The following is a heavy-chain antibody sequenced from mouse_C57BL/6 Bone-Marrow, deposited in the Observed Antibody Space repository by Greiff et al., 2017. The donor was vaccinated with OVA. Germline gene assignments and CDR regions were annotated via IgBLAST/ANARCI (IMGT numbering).Heavy chain of an antibody. CDR2: INPGSGGT. Sequence: VQGVESGAELVRPGTSVKVSCKASGYAFTNYLIEWVKQRPGQGLEWIGVINPGSGGTNYTEKFKGKATLTADKSSSTAYMQLSSLTSEDSAVYFCARSPFYYYGSDSMDYWGQGTSVTVSS. V-gene: IGHV1-54*01. J-gene: IGHJ4*01. CDR1: GYAFTNYL. CDR3: ARSPFYYYGSDSMDY. D-gene: IGHD1-1*01.